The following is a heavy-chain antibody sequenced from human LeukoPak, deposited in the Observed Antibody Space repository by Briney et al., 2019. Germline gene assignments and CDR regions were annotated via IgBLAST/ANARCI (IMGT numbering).Heavy chain of an antibody. CDR3: ARDSYIPNVVVVAAPPGY. Sequence: GGSLRLSCAASGFTFSSYWMSWVRQAPGKGLEWVSNIKQDGSEKYYVDSVKGRFTISRDNAKNSLYLHMNSLRAEDRAVYYCARDSYIPNVVVVAAPPGYWGQGTLVTVSS. J-gene: IGHJ4*02. CDR1: GFTFSSYW. CDR2: IKQDGSEK. D-gene: IGHD2-15*01. V-gene: IGHV3-7*01.